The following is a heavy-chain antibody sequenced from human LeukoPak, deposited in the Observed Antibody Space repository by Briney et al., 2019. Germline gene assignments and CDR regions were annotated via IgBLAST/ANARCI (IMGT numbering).Heavy chain of an antibody. Sequence: PSETLSLTCTVSGGSISSYYWSWIRQPPGKGLEWIGYIYYSGSTNYNPSLKSRVTISVDTSKNQFSLKLSFVTAADTAVYYCAGLSTVVTQLDYWGQGTLVTVSS. J-gene: IGHJ4*02. D-gene: IGHD4-23*01. CDR1: GGSISSYY. V-gene: IGHV4-59*08. CDR3: AGLSTVVTQLDY. CDR2: IYYSGST.